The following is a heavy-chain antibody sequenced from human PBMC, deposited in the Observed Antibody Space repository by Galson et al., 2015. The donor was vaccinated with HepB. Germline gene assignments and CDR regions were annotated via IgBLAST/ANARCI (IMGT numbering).Heavy chain of an antibody. V-gene: IGHV3-53*01. Sequence: SLRLSCAASGFTVSNKYMTWVRQAPGKGLEWVSVIHDTGNTYYAESVKGRFTISRDNSKNTLYLQMNSLRVEDTAVYYCAKDRGSYGDSAFDIWGQGTMVTVSS. CDR2: IHDTGNT. CDR3: AKDRGSYGDSAFDI. J-gene: IGHJ3*02. CDR1: GFTVSNKY. D-gene: IGHD1-26*01.